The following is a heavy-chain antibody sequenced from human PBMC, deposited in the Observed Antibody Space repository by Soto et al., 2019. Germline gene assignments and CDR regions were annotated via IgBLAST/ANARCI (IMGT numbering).Heavy chain of an antibody. CDR2: ITTSSSFR. Sequence: GGSLRLSCAASGFTLSIYSMNWVRQAPGKGLEWVADITTSSSFRFYADSVEGRFTISRVDAKNSIYLQMNSLRAEDTGVYYFARDLGVALASLTLDFWGGGTLVTVSS. D-gene: IGHD2-15*01. J-gene: IGHJ4*02. CDR1: GFTLSIYS. V-gene: IGHV3-21*01. CDR3: ARDLGVALASLTLDF.